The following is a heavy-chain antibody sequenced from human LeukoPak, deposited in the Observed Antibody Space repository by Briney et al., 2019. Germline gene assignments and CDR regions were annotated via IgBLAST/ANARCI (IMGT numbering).Heavy chain of an antibody. CDR3: ARKVYSSSWEFDY. Sequence: GGSLRLSCAASGFTSSSYSMNWVRQAPGKGREWVSSISSSSSYIYYADSVKGRFTISRDNAKNPLYLQMNSLRAEDTAVYYCARKVYSSSWEFDYWGQGTLVTVSS. CDR1: GFTSSSYS. CDR2: ISSSSSYI. V-gene: IGHV3-21*01. J-gene: IGHJ4*02. D-gene: IGHD6-13*01.